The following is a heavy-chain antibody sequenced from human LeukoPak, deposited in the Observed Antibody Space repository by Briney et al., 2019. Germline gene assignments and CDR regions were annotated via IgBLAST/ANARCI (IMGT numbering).Heavy chain of an antibody. CDR3: ARRVFGGNCYYDY. CDR1: GFSFSDHY. D-gene: IGHD4-23*01. J-gene: IGHJ4*02. Sequence: PGGSLRLSCAASGFSFSDHYMDWVRQTPGKGLEWVGRISSKVNSCTTDYAASVRGRFTISRDESKNSLYLQMNSLKTEDTAVYYCARRVFGGNCYYDYWGQGTLVTVSS. CDR2: ISSKVNSCTT. V-gene: IGHV3-72*01.